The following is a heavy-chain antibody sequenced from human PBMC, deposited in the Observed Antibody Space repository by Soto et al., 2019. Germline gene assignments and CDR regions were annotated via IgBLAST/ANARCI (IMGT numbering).Heavy chain of an antibody. CDR3: AKDSPEQPSDYGDYEWDYYYMDV. CDR1: GGSISSYY. J-gene: IGHJ6*03. D-gene: IGHD4-17*01. CDR2: IYYSGST. V-gene: IGHV4-59*12. Sequence: KTSETLSLTCTVSGGSISSYYWSWIRQPPGKGLEWIGYIYYSGSTNYNPSLKSRVTISVDTSKNQFSLKLSSVTAEDTAVYYCAKDSPEQPSDYGDYEWDYYYMDVWGKGTTVTVSS.